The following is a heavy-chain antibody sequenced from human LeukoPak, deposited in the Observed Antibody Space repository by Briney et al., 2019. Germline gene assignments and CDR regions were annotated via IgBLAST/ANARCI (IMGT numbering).Heavy chain of an antibody. CDR2: FDPEDGET. CDR1: GYTLTELS. CDR3: AKDQVLSYDYVWGSYPPWCGGY. Sequence: ASVKVSCKVSGYTLTELSMHWVRQAPGKGLEWMGGFDPEDGETTYAQKFQGRVTMTEDTSTDTAYMELSSLRAEDTAVYYCAKDQVLSYDYVWGSYPPWCGGYWGQGTLVTVSS. V-gene: IGHV1-24*01. D-gene: IGHD3-16*02. J-gene: IGHJ4*02.